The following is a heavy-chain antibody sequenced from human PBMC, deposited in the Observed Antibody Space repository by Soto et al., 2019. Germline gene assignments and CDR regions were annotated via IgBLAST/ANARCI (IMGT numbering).Heavy chain of an antibody. CDR3: ARKVLGSTSRPDYWYFDL. Sequence: EVQLLESGGGLVQPGGSLRLSCVGSRFTFISYAMNWVRQAPGKGLEWVSGVSGGGDRTFDADSVKGRFTISRDNSKNTVNLQMNSLRADDTAVYYCARKVLGSTSRPDYWYFDLWGRGTLVTVSS. CDR1: RFTFISYA. D-gene: IGHD3-16*01. V-gene: IGHV3-23*01. CDR2: VSGGGDRT. J-gene: IGHJ2*01.